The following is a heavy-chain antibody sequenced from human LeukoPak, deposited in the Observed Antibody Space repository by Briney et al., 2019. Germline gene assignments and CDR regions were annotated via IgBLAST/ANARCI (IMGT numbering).Heavy chain of an antibody. V-gene: IGHV1-18*01. CDR2: ISAYNGNT. J-gene: IGHJ3*02. D-gene: IGHD1-26*01. CDR1: GYTFTSYG. CDR3: ARGWGFIVGATRGDAFDI. Sequence: GASVKVSCKASGYTFTSYGISGVRQAPGQGLEWMGWISAYNGNTNYAQKLQGRVTMTTDTSTSTAYMELRSLRSDDTAVYYCARGWGFIVGATRGDAFDIWGQGTMVTVSS.